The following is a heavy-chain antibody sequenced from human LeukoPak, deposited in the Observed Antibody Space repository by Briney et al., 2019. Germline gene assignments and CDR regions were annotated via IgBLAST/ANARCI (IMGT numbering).Heavy chain of an antibody. CDR2: ISSSSSYI. D-gene: IGHD6-19*01. V-gene: IGHV3-21*01. CDR1: GFTFSSYS. Sequence: GGSLRLSCAASGFTFSSYSMNWVRQAPGKGLEWVSSISSSSSYIYYADSVKGRFTISRDNAKNSLYLQMNSLRAEDTAVYYCAGAGYSSGWSPDYFDYWGQGTLVTVSS. J-gene: IGHJ4*02. CDR3: AGAGYSSGWSPDYFDY.